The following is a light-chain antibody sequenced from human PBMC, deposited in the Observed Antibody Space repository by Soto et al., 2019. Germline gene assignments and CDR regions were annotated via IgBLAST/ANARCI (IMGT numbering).Light chain of an antibody. CDR2: DVS. CDR3: CSYAGSYTWV. V-gene: IGLV2-11*01. CDR1: SSDVDTYNY. J-gene: IGLJ3*02. Sequence: QSALTQPRSVSGSPGQSVTISCTGTSSDVDTYNYVSWYQQSPGKAPKLMIYDVSKRPSGVPYRFSGSKSGNTASLTISGLQAEDEADYYCCSYAGSYTWVFGGGTKVTVL.